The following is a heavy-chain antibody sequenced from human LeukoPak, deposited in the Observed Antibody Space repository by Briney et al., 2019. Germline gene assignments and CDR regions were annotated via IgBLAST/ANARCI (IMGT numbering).Heavy chain of an antibody. CDR3: ARDGSRIAVAGTSGWFDP. J-gene: IGHJ5*02. CDR1: GDSVSSNSAA. D-gene: IGHD6-19*01. Sequence: SQTLSLTCAISGDSVSSNSAAWNWIRQSPSRGLEWLGRTYYRSKWYNDYAVSVKSRITINPDTSKNQFSLQPNSVTPEDTAVYYCARDGSRIAVAGTSGWFDPWGQGTLVTVSS. CDR2: TYYRSKWYN. V-gene: IGHV6-1*01.